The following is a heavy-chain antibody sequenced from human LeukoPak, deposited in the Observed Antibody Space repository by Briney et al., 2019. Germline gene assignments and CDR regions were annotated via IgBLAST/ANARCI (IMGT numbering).Heavy chain of an antibody. CDR3: AGGVYSSGWYSHWYFYGMDV. CDR1: GGSISSYY. J-gene: IGHJ6*02. Sequence: SETLSLTCTVSGGSISSYYWSWIRQPPGKGLEWVGYIYCSGSTNYNPSLKGRVTISVDTAKNQFPLKLSSVTAADTAVYYCAGGVYSSGWYSHWYFYGMDVWGQGTTLTVSS. V-gene: IGHV4-59*08. CDR2: IYCSGST. D-gene: IGHD6-19*01.